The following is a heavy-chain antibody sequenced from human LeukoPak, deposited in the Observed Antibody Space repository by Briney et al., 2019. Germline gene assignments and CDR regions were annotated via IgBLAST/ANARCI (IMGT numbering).Heavy chain of an antibody. CDR1: GFTVSSNY. V-gene: IGHV3-53*01. Sequence: GGSLRLSCAASGFTVSSNYMSWVRQAPGKGLEWVSVIYSGGSTYYADSVKGRFTISRDNSKNTLYLQMNSLRAEDTAVYYCAKDQDPITMIVRGSVGAFDIWGQGTMVTVSS. D-gene: IGHD3-22*01. CDR3: AKDQDPITMIVRGSVGAFDI. J-gene: IGHJ3*02. CDR2: IYSGGST.